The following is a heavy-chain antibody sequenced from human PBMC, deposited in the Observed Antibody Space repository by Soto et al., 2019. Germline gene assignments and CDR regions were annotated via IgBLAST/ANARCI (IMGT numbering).Heavy chain of an antibody. CDR3: PILVYETRLNYMYCVF. CDR1: GVSISSGNW. D-gene: IGHD2-8*01. CDR2: IFHDGTA. J-gene: IGHJ4*02. V-gene: IGHV4-4*02. Sequence: SETLSLTCAVSGVSISSGNWWTWVRQTPQRGLEYIGEIFHDGTANYYPSFERRVAISVDTSKNQFSLKLTSVTAADTAIYFCPILVYETRLNYMYCVFWGQVALVTVSS.